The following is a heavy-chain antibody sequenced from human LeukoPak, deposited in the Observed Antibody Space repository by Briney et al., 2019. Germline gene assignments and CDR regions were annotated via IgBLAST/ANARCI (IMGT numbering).Heavy chain of an antibody. CDR3: ARVRKLGYCSSTSCFPHYMDV. Sequence: VASVKVSCKASGYTFTGHYMHWVRQAPGQGLEWMGWINPNSGGTNYAQKFQGRVTMTRDTSISTAYMELSRLRSDDTAVYYCARVRKLGYCSSTSCFPHYMDVWGKGTTVTVSS. V-gene: IGHV1-2*02. CDR1: GYTFTGHY. J-gene: IGHJ6*03. CDR2: INPNSGGT. D-gene: IGHD2-2*01.